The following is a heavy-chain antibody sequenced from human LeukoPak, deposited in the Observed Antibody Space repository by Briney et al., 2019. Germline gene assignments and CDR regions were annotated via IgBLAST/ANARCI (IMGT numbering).Heavy chain of an antibody. CDR3: ARDKSTSSWRDYYYYGMDV. CDR2: ISAYNGNT. CDR1: GYTFTSYS. D-gene: IGHD6-13*01. Sequence: GASVKVSCKASGYTFTSYSISWVRQAPGQGLEWMGWISAYNGNTNYAQKLQGRVTMTTDTSTSTAYMELRSLRSDDTAVYYCARDKSTSSWRDYYYYGMDVWGQGTTVTVSS. J-gene: IGHJ6*02. V-gene: IGHV1-18*01.